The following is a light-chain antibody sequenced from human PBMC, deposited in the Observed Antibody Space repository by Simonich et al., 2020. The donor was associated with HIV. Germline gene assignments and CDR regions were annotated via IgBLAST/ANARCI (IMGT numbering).Light chain of an antibody. V-gene: IGLV2-8*01. CDR3: SSYAGSNNWV. CDR1: SSDVGGYNY. J-gene: IGLJ3*02. CDR2: EVT. Sequence: QSALTPPPSASGSPGQSVTISCTGTSSDVGGYNYVSWYQQHPGKAPQLMIYEVTERPSGVPDRFSGSKSGNTASLTVSGLQAEDEADYYCSSYAGSNNWVFGGGTKLTVL.